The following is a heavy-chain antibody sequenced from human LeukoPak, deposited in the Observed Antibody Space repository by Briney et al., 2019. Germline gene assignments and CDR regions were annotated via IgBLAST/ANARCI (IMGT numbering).Heavy chain of an antibody. J-gene: IGHJ5*02. D-gene: IGHD3-3*01. CDR1: GYTFTSYG. CDR3: ARERRITIFGVAWPRHSWFDP. V-gene: IGHV1-18*01. Sequence: ASVKVSCKASGYTFTSYGISWVRQAPGQGLEWMGWISAYNGNTNYAQKLQGRVTMTTDTSTSTAYMELRSLRSDDTAVYYCARERRITIFGVAWPRHSWFDPWGQGTLVTVSS. CDR2: ISAYNGNT.